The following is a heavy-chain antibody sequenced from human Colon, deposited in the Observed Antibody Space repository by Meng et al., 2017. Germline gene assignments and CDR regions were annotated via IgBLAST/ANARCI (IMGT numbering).Heavy chain of an antibody. V-gene: IGHV5-51*01. CDR2: IYPDDSDN. J-gene: IGHJ4*02. CDR3: ARQAGSSSGGYYFDF. D-gene: IGHD6-19*01. CDR1: GYTFNNYW. Sequence: GGSLRLSCKGSGYTFNNYWIDWVRQMHGKGLEWMGIIYPDDSDNSYSPSFQGQVTISADRYVNTAYLQWSSLKASDEAMYFCARQAGSSSGGYYFDFWGQGTLVTVSS.